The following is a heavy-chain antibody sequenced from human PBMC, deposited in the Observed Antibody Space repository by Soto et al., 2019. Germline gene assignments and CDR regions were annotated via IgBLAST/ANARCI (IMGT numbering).Heavy chain of an antibody. D-gene: IGHD6-13*01. CDR2: IIPIFGTA. V-gene: IGHV1-69*06. CDR3: ASPPIWQQLSYFDD. J-gene: IGHJ4*02. Sequence: SVKVSCKASGGTFSSYAISWVRQAPGQGLEWMGGIIPIFGTANYAQKFQGRVTITADKSTSTAYMELSSLRSEDTAVYYCASPPIWQQLSYFDDWGQGTLVTFSS. CDR1: GGTFSSYA.